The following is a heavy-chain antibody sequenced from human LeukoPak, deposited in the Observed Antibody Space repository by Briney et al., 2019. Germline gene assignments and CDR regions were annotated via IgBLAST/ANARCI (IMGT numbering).Heavy chain of an antibody. CDR1: GYIFTSYW. J-gene: IGHJ4*02. CDR2: IYPGDSDT. Sequence: PGGALEISCKGSGYIFTSYWIGWVRPLPGKGLECMGIIYPGDSDTRYSPSFQGQVTISADKSISTAYLQWSSLKASDTAMYYCARRSDSSGWQSFDYWGQGTLVTVSS. CDR3: ARRSDSSGWQSFDY. V-gene: IGHV5-51*01. D-gene: IGHD6-19*01.